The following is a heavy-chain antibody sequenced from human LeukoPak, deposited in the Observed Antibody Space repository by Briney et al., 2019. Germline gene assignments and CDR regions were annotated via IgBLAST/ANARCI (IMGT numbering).Heavy chain of an antibody. J-gene: IGHJ3*02. CDR3: AKDRLGTLDAFDI. CDR2: ITYDGNNK. CDR1: GFTFSSYG. V-gene: IGHV3-30*18. Sequence: GGSLRLSCAASGFTFSSYGMHWVRQAPGKGLEWMAVITYDGNNKYYADSVKGRFTISRDNSKNTLYLQIDSLRAEDTAVYYCAKDRLGTLDAFDIWGQGTMVTVSS. D-gene: IGHD3-9*01.